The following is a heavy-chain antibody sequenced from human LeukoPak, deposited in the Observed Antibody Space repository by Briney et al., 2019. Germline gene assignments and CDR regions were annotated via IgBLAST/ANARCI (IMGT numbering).Heavy chain of an antibody. V-gene: IGHV1-69*05. CDR1: GGTFSSYA. CDR3: ARGFYPDYYDSSGYYSLDY. J-gene: IGHJ4*02. CDR2: IIPIFGTA. D-gene: IGHD3-22*01. Sequence: ASVKVSCKASGGTFSSYAISWVRQAPGQGLEWKGGIIPIFGTANYAQKFQGRVTITTDESTSTAYMELSSLRSEDTAVYYCARGFYPDYYDSSGYYSLDYWGQGTLVTVSS.